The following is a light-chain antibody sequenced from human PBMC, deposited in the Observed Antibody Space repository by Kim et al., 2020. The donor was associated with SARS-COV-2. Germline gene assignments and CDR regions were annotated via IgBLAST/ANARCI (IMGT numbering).Light chain of an antibody. Sequence: QLVLTQPPSASGTPGQRVSISCSGSSSNIGSHFVYWFQQLPGTAPQLLIYGNNQRPSGVPDRFSGSKSGPSASLAISGLRSEDEADYYCAAWDDDLSGRWVFGGGTQLTVL. CDR2: GNN. V-gene: IGLV1-47*01. CDR1: SSNIGSHF. J-gene: IGLJ3*02. CDR3: AAWDDDLSGRWV.